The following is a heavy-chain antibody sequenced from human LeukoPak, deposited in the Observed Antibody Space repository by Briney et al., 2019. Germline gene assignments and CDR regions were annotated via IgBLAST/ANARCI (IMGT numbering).Heavy chain of an antibody. V-gene: IGHV3-23*01. CDR1: GFSFSKYA. CDR2: IRGGGET. J-gene: IGHJ4*02. Sequence: GGSLRLSCAASGFSFSKYAMSWVRQAPGRGAEWGSSIRGGGETFYSDYVKGGSTLSRDDSRNTVYLQLNNLRVKDTAIYYCAKANWVSNADSVWWGQGTQVTVSS. CDR3: AKANWVSNADSVW. D-gene: IGHD1-1*01.